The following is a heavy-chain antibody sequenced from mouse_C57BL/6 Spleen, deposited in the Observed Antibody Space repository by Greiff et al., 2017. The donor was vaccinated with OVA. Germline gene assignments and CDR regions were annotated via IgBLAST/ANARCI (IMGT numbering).Heavy chain of an antibody. CDR1: GFSFNTYA. Sequence: EVQGVESGGGLVQPKGSLKLSCAASGFSFNTYAMNWVRQAPGKGLEWVARIRSKSNNYATYYADSVKDRFTISRDDSESMLYLQMNILKTEDTAVDYCVRPPYYDCGVWYFDVWGTGTTVTVSS. D-gene: IGHD2-4*01. J-gene: IGHJ1*03. V-gene: IGHV10-1*01. CDR3: VRPPYYDCGVWYFDV. CDR2: IRSKSNNYAT.